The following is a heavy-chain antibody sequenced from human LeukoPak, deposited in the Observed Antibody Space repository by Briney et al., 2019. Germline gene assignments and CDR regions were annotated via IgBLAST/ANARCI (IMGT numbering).Heavy chain of an antibody. Sequence: SVKVSCKASGGTLKNYAISWVRQAPGQGLEWMGGILPIFGTTNYAQKFQARVTITADESTSTAYMEMSSLRSEDTAVYYCGRVSCGGSCYSLIDTFDIWGQGTMVTVSS. J-gene: IGHJ3*02. V-gene: IGHV1-69*01. D-gene: IGHD2-15*01. CDR1: GGTLKNYA. CDR2: ILPIFGTT. CDR3: GRVSCGGSCYSLIDTFDI.